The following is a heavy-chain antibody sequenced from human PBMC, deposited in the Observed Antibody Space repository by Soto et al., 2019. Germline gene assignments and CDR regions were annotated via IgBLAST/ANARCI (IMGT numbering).Heavy chain of an antibody. J-gene: IGHJ3*02. Sequence: ASVKVSCKASGYTFTGYYMHWVRQAPGQGLEWMGWINPNSGGTNYAQKFQGWVTMTRDTSISTAYMELSRLRSDDTAVYYRARGELTGDTGDSFDIWGQGTMVTVSS. CDR2: INPNSGGT. CDR1: GYTFTGYY. CDR3: ARGELTGDTGDSFDI. V-gene: IGHV1-2*04. D-gene: IGHD7-27*01.